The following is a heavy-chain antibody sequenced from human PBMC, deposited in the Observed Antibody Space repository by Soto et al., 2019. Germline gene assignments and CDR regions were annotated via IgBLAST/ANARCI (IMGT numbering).Heavy chain of an antibody. CDR3: TTDPVVEQQLVRWDYYYGMDV. D-gene: IGHD6-13*01. J-gene: IGHJ6*02. CDR2: IKSKTDGGTT. Sequence: GGSLRLSCAASGFTFSNAWMNWVRQAPGKGLEWVGRIKSKTDGGTTDYAAPVKGRFTISRDDSKNTLYLQMNSLKTEDTAVYYCTTDPVVEQQLVRWDYYYGMDVWGQGTTVTVSS. CDR1: GFTFSNAW. V-gene: IGHV3-15*07.